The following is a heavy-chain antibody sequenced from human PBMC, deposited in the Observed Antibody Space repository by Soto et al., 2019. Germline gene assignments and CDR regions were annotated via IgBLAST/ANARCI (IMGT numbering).Heavy chain of an antibody. Sequence: HPGGSLRLSCTASGFIFADYAMAWFRQSPGKGLEWVGFIRAKAFSGTTEYAAAVEGRFTISRDDSKSIAYLQMNSLQAEDTAMYYCSADLPDWGACAFDYWGQGILVTVSS. CDR2: IRAKAFSGTT. V-gene: IGHV3-49*03. CDR3: SADLPDWGACAFDY. J-gene: IGHJ4*02. CDR1: GFIFADYA. D-gene: IGHD3-16*01.